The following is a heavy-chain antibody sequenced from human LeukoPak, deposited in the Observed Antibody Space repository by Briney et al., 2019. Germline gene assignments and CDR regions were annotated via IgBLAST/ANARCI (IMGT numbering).Heavy chain of an antibody. V-gene: IGHV4-59*01. CDR1: GGSISSYY. J-gene: IGHJ5*02. CDR3: AGMLGIAANNWFDP. Sequence: PSETLSLTCTVSGGSISSYYWSWIRQPPGKGLEWIGYIYYSGSTNYNPSLKSRVTISVDTSKNQFSLKLSSVTAADTAVYYCAGMLGIAANNWFDPWGQGTLVTVSS. CDR2: IYYSGST. D-gene: IGHD6-13*01.